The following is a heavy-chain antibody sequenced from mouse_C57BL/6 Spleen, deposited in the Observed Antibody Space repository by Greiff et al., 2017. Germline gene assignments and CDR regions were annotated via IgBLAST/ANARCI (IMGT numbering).Heavy chain of an antibody. Sequence: QVQLKQSGAELARPGASVKLSCKASGYTFTSYGISWVKQRTGQGLEWIGEIYPRSGNTYYNEKFKGKATLTADKSSSTAYMELRSLTSEDSAVYFCARDYEAYAMDYWGQGTSVTVSS. V-gene: IGHV1-81*01. CDR2: IYPRSGNT. D-gene: IGHD2-4*01. CDR3: ARDYEAYAMDY. CDR1: GYTFTSYG. J-gene: IGHJ4*01.